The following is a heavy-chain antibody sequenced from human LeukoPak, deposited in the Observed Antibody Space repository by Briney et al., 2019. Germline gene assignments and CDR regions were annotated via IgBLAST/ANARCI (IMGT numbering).Heavy chain of an antibody. Sequence: GGSLRLSCAASGFSFSLYAMNWVRQAPGKGLEWISYINSGADDIHYAASVRGRFTISRDDAGNTLFLQLSSLRAEDTAVYYCARDTIQPGLIDYWGQGTLVTVSS. CDR3: ARDTIQPGLIDY. CDR1: GFSFSLYA. D-gene: IGHD2-2*01. CDR2: INSGADDI. J-gene: IGHJ4*02. V-gene: IGHV3-21*05.